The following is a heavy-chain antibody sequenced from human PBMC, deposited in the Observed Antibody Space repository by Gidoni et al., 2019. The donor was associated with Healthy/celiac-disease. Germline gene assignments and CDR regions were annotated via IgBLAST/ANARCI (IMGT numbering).Heavy chain of an antibody. CDR2: ISVSGGST. V-gene: IGHV3-23*01. CDR1: GFTFSSYA. CDR3: AKEWSVDTAMVTNDY. Sequence: EVQLLESGGGLVQPGGSLRLSCAASGFTFSSYAMSSVRQAPGQGLEWVSAISVSGGSTYYAESVKGRFTISINNSKNTLYLQMNSLRAEDTAVYYCAKEWSVDTAMVTNDYWGQGTLVTVSS. J-gene: IGHJ4*02. D-gene: IGHD5-18*01.